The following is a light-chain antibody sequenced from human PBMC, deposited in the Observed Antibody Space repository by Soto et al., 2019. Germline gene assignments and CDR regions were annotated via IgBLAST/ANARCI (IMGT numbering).Light chain of an antibody. CDR3: TSYITAGTYV. CDR2: DVS. Sequence: QSVLTQPASVSGSPGQSITISCTGTSSDVGSYNYVSWYQQHPGKAPKLMIYDVSIRPSGVSDRFSGSKSGNTASLTISGLQAEDEADYYCTSYITAGTYVFGTGTKVTVL. V-gene: IGLV2-14*03. CDR1: SSDVGSYNY. J-gene: IGLJ1*01.